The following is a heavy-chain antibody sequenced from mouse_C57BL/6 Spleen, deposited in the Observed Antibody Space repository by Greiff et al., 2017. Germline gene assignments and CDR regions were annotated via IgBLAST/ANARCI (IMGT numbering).Heavy chain of an antibody. CDR1: GYTFTSYW. CDR2: INPSNGGT. J-gene: IGHJ2*01. V-gene: IGHV1-53*01. CDR3: ARNYGSSYHFDY. Sequence: QVHVQQSGTELVKPGASVKLSCKASGYTFTSYWMHWVKQRPGQGLEWIGNINPSNGGTNYNEKFKSKATLTVDKSSSTAYMQLSSLTSEDSAVYYCARNYGSSYHFDYWGQGTTLTVSS. D-gene: IGHD1-1*01.